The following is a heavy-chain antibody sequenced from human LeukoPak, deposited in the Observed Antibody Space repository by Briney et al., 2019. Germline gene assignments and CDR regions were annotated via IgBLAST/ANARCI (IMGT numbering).Heavy chain of an antibody. Sequence: SGTLSLTCTVSGGSISSGDYYWSWIRQPPGKGLEWIGYIYYSGSTYYNPSLKSRVTISVDTSKNQFSLKLSSVTAADTAVYYCASGLFYPGPVDYWGQGTLVTVSS. J-gene: IGHJ4*02. CDR2: IYYSGST. V-gene: IGHV4-30-4*01. CDR3: ASGLFYPGPVDY. CDR1: GGSISSGDYY. D-gene: IGHD3-16*02.